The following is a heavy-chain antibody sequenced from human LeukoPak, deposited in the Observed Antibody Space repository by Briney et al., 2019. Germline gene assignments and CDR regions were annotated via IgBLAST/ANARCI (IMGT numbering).Heavy chain of an antibody. Sequence: GGSLRLSCAASGFTFNDYSMNWVRQAPGRGPEWVANVNRDGSETYYLDSVKGRFTISKDNAKNSLYLQMNSLRAEDTALYHCARNNGMDVWGQGTTVIVSS. CDR3: ARNNGMDV. CDR1: GFTFNDYS. J-gene: IGHJ6*02. CDR2: VNRDGSET. V-gene: IGHV3-7*03.